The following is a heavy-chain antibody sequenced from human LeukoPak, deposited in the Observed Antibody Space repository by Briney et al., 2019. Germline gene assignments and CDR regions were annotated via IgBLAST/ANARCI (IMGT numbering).Heavy chain of an antibody. CDR3: ARGPRGYYDSSGRDY. D-gene: IGHD3-22*01. CDR1: GGTFSSYA. V-gene: IGHV1-69*05. CDR2: IIPIFGTA. J-gene: IGHJ4*02. Sequence: ASVKVSCKASGGTFSSYAISWVRQAPGQGLEWMGGIIPIFGTANYAQKLQGRVTMTTDTSTSTAYMELRSLRSDDTAVYYCARGPRGYYDSSGRDYWGQGTLVTVSS.